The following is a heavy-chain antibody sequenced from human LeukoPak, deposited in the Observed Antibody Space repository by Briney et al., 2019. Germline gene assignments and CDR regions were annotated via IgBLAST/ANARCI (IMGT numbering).Heavy chain of an antibody. CDR3: ARDLNWENY. V-gene: IGHV3-7*01. D-gene: IGHD7-27*01. Sequence: GGSLRLSCAASGFTFSSYWMTWVRQAPGKGLDWLANIKPDGSQIYYVDSVKGRFTISRDNAKNSLFLQMNSLRAEDTAVYYCARDLNWENYWGQGTLVSVSS. CDR1: GFTFSSYW. CDR2: IKPDGSQI. J-gene: IGHJ4*02.